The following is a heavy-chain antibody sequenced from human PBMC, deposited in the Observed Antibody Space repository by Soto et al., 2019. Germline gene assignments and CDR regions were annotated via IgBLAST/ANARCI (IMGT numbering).Heavy chain of an antibody. D-gene: IGHD6-19*01. CDR1: GFTFSSYG. J-gene: IGHJ4*02. CDR2: ISYDGSNK. Sequence: QVQLVESGGGVVQPGRPLRLSCAASGFTFSSYGMHWVRQAPGKGLEWVAVISYDGSNKYYADSVKGRFTISRDNSKNTLYLQMNSLRAEDTAVYYCAKTPAGYSSGWYEGVYFDYWGQGTLVTVSS. CDR3: AKTPAGYSSGWYEGVYFDY. V-gene: IGHV3-30*18.